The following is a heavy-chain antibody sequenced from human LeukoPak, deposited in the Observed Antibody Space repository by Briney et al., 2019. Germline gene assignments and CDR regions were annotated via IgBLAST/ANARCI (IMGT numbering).Heavy chain of an antibody. CDR3: ARDGSDDSSGYSYFDY. J-gene: IGHJ4*02. CDR2: MNPNSGNT. V-gene: IGHV1-8*03. D-gene: IGHD3-22*01. Sequence: GASVKVSCKASGYTFTSYDINRVRQATGQGLEWMGWMNPNSGNTGYAQKFQGRVTITRNTSISTAYMELSSLRSEDTAVYYCARDGSDDSSGYSYFDYWGQGTLVTVSS. CDR1: GYTFTSYD.